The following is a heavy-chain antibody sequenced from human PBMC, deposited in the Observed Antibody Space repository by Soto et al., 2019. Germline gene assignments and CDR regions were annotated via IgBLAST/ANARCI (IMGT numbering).Heavy chain of an antibody. D-gene: IGHD6-19*01. CDR2: ISYDGSNK. J-gene: IGHJ4*02. V-gene: IGHV3-30*18. CDR3: AKDRVQWLVIPGGTFDY. CDR1: GFTFSSYG. Sequence: QVQLVESGGGVVQPGRSLRLSCAASGFTFSSYGMHWVRQAPGKGLEWVAVISYDGSNKYYADSVKGRFTISRDNSKNTLYLQMNSLRAEDTAVYYCAKDRVQWLVIPGGTFDYXGQGTXXTVSS.